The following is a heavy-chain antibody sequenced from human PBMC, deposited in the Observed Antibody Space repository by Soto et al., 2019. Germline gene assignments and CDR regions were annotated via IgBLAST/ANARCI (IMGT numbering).Heavy chain of an antibody. D-gene: IGHD2-2*01. CDR1: GVSISKSSYY. CDR3: TRLVIVPAAMSDYYMDV. Sequence: QLQMEESGPGLVKPSETLSLSCTVSGVSISKSSYYWGWIRQPPGRGLEWIGSIHSSGSTSYNPYVEHRATTSVDTSTNQVTPRLTSATPADTAVYYCTRLVIVPAAMSDYYMDVWGKGATVTVSS. CDR2: IHSSGST. V-gene: IGHV4-39*01. J-gene: IGHJ6*03.